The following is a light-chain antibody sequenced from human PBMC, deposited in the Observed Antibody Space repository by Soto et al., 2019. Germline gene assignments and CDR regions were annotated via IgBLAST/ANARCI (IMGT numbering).Light chain of an antibody. Sequence: AIRLTQSPSSLSASTGDRVTITCRASQGISSYLAWYQQKPGKAPKLLIYAASTLQSGVPSRFSGSGSGTDCTLTISCLQSEDVATYYCQQYYSYPRTFCQGTKVDIK. CDR3: QQYYSYPRT. V-gene: IGKV1-8*01. CDR2: AAS. CDR1: QGISSY. J-gene: IGKJ1*01.